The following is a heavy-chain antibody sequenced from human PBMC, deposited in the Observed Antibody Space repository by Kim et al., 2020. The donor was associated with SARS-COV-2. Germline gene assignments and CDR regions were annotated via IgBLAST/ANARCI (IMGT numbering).Heavy chain of an antibody. CDR3: ARHPSPRRYFDY. V-gene: IGHV5-51*01. Sequence: RYRPSVQGQVTISADKSISTAYLQWSSLNASDTAMYYCARHPSPRRYFDYWGQGTLVTVSS. J-gene: IGHJ4*02.